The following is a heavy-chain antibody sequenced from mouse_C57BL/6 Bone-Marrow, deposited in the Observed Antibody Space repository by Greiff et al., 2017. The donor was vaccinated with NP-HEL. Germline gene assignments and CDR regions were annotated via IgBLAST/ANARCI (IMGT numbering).Heavy chain of an antibody. CDR3: AREGYYGSDAMDY. CDR1: GYTFTSYW. Sequence: QVQLQQPGAELVMPGASVKLSCKASGYTFTSYWMHWVKQRPGQGLEWIGEIDPSDSYTNYNQKFTGKSTLTVDKSSSTAYMQLSSLTSEDSAVDYGAREGYYGSDAMDYWGQGTSVTVTS. V-gene: IGHV1-69*01. CDR2: IDPSDSYT. J-gene: IGHJ4*01. D-gene: IGHD1-1*01.